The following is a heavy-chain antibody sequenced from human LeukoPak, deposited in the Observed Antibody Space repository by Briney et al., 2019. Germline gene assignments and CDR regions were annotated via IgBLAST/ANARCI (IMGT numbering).Heavy chain of an antibody. J-gene: IGHJ4*02. D-gene: IGHD5-24*01. CDR2: INPNSGAT. CDR3: ARLGDGYSSPVFDY. CDR1: GYTFTGYY. V-gene: IGHV1-2*02. Sequence: ASVSVSCKASGYTFTGYYMHWVRQAPGQGLEWMGWINPNSGATNYAQNFQGRVTMTRDTPIITVYMELSRLRSDDTAVYYCARLGDGYSSPVFDYWGQGTLVTVSS.